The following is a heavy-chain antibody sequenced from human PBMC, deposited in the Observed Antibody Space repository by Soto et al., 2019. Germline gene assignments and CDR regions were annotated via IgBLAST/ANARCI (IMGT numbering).Heavy chain of an antibody. CDR2: IIPILGIA. Sequence: SVKVSCKASGGTFSSYTISWVRQAPGQGLEWMGRIIPILGIANYAQKFQGRVTITADKSTSTAYMELSSLRSEDTAVYYCARIPPHDYGDYYDYWGQGTLVTVSS. D-gene: IGHD4-17*01. CDR1: GGTFSSYT. J-gene: IGHJ4*02. CDR3: ARIPPHDYGDYYDY. V-gene: IGHV1-69*02.